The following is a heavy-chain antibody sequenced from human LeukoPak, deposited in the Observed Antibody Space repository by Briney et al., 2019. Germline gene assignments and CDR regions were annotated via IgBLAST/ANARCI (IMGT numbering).Heavy chain of an antibody. CDR3: ARVTGYMIEDYFDY. CDR2: IYYSGST. V-gene: IGHV4-59*01. J-gene: IGHJ4*02. CDR1: DGSFRSYY. Sequence: SETLSLTCTVSDGSFRSYYWSWIRQPPGKGLEWIGYIYYSGSTNYNPSLKSRVTISVDTSKNQFSLRLSSVTAADTAVYYCARVTGYMIEDYFDYWGQGTLVTVSS. D-gene: IGHD3-22*01.